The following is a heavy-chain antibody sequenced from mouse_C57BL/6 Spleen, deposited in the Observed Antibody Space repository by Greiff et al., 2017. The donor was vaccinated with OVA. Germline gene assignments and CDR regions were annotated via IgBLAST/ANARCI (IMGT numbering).Heavy chain of an antibody. J-gene: IGHJ2*01. CDR2: ISSGSSTI. V-gene: IGHV5-17*01. CDR3: ARREYFDY. CDR1: GFTFSDYG. Sequence: EVQLQESGGGLVKPGGSLKLSCAASGFTFSDYGMHWVRQAPETGLEWVAYISSGSSTIYYADTVKGRFTISRDNAKNTLFLQMTSLRSEDTAMYYCARREYFDYWGQGTTLTVSS.